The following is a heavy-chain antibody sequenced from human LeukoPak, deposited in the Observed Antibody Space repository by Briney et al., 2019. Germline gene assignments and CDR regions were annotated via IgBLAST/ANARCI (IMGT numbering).Heavy chain of an antibody. D-gene: IGHD3-22*01. Sequence: GGSLRLSCAASGFTFSSYAMHWVRQAPGKGLEWVAVISYDGSNKYYADSVKGRFTISRGNSKNTLYLQMNSLRAEDTAVYYCARDLLSYDSSGSDAFDIWGQGTMVTVSS. CDR3: ARDLLSYDSSGSDAFDI. CDR1: GFTFSSYA. J-gene: IGHJ3*02. CDR2: ISYDGSNK. V-gene: IGHV3-30-3*01.